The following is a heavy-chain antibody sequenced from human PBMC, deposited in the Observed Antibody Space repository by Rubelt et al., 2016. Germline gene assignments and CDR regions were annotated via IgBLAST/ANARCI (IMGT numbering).Heavy chain of an antibody. CDR1: GFTFSSYS. Sequence: EVQLVESGGGLVKPGGSLRLSCAASGFTFSSYSMNWVRQAPGKGLEWVSSISSSSSYIYYADSVKGRFTISRDNAKNSLYLEMNNLRAEDTAVYYCARGEVGATGSFDYWGQGTLVTVSS. V-gene: IGHV3-21*01. CDR2: ISSSSSYI. J-gene: IGHJ4*02. D-gene: IGHD1-26*01. CDR3: ARGEVGATGSFDY.